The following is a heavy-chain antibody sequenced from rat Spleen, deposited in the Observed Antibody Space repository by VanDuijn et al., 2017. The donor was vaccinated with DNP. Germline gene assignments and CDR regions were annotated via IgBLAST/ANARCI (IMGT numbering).Heavy chain of an antibody. Sequence: EVQLVESGGDLVQPGRSLKLSCVVSGFTFNNYWMTWIRQVPGRGLEWLASITSRGDTTYYPDSVKGRFTISRDNAEGTLNLQMNSLRSEDTATYYCASHTYYGYDYFVYWGQGVMVTVSS. CDR2: ITSRGDTT. D-gene: IGHD1-9*01. CDR3: ASHTYYGYDYFVY. CDR1: GFTFNNYW. J-gene: IGHJ2*01. V-gene: IGHV5-31*01.